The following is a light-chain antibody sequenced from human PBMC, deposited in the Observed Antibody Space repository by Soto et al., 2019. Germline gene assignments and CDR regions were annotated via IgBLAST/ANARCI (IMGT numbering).Light chain of an antibody. V-gene: IGKV3-15*01. Sequence: EIVITQAPGTLYMSPGERATLSCRASHIVSSNLAWYQHKAGQAPRLLIYGASTRATGIPARFSGSGSGTEFSLTISSLQSEDFAVYYCQQYKNWPWTFGQGTKVYIK. CDR3: QQYKNWPWT. J-gene: IGKJ1*01. CDR1: HIVSSN. CDR2: GAS.